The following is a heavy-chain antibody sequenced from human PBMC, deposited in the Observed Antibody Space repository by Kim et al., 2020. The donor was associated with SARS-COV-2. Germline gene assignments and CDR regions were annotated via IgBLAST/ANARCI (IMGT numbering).Heavy chain of an antibody. CDR3: ARSRFHQDSRRYYVGGYYFMDV. CDR2: ISDTGST. V-gene: IGHV4-59*01. J-gene: IGHJ6*03. CDR1: GDSMSNYY. Sequence: SETLSLTCSVSGDSMSNYYWSWIRQAPGKGLDFIGYISDTGSTKDNPSLKSRVTISLHASNNQFFLELSSVTEADTAVYYCARSRFHQDSRRYYVGGYYFMDVWGKGTTVIVSS. D-gene: IGHD3-22*01.